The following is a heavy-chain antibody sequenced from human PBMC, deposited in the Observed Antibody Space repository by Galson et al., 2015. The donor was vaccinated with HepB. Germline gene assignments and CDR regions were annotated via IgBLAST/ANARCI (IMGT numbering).Heavy chain of an antibody. Sequence: SLRLSCAASGFTFSSYGMHWVRQAPGKGLEWVAVIWYDGSNKYYADSVKGRFTISRDNSKNTLYLQMNSLRAEDTAVYYCASESGAEYFQHLGQGTLVTVSS. CDR3: ASESGAEYFQH. V-gene: IGHV3-33*01. CDR2: IWYDGSNK. CDR1: GFTFSSYG. J-gene: IGHJ1*01.